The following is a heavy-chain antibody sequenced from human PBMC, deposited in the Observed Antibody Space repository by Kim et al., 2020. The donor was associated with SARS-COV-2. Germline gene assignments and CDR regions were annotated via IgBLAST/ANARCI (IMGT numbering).Heavy chain of an antibody. D-gene: IGHD1-1*01. CDR1: GFSFSDYE. CDR2: INTSGRDI. V-gene: IGHV3-48*03. J-gene: IGHJ3*01. CDR3: TRERQNVRGYAFDV. Sequence: GGSLRLSCVVSGFSFSDYEMNWVRQAPGKGLEWLSYINTSGRDIYYAESVKGRITMSRDVAKNSVYLQMTSLSADDTALYYCTRERQNVRGYAFDVWGRG.